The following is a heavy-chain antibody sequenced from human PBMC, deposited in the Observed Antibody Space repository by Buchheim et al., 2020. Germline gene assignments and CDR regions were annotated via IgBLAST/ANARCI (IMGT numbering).Heavy chain of an antibody. Sequence: QVQLVESGGGVVQPGRSLRLSCAASGFTFSSYGMHWVRQAPGKGLEWVAVISYDGSNKYYADSVKGRFTISRDNSKNTLYLQMNSLRAEDTAVYYCAKDQKGRTWLLDPWGQGTL. CDR1: GFTFSSYG. CDR2: ISYDGSNK. V-gene: IGHV3-30*18. CDR3: AKDQKGRTWLLDP. J-gene: IGHJ5*02. D-gene: IGHD5-24*01.